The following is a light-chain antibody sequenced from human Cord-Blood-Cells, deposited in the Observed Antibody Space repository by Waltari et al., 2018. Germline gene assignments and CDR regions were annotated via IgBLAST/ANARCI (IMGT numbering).Light chain of an antibody. CDR1: HGISSY. V-gene: IGKV1-8*01. CDR3: QQYYSYLIT. J-gene: IGKJ5*01. CDR2: AAS. Sequence: AIRITQSPSSFSASTGDRVTITGRASHGISSYLAWYQQKPGKAPKLLIYAASTLHSGVPTRFSGSGSGKDFTFTISCLECEDFATYYCQQYYSYLITLGQGTRLEMK.